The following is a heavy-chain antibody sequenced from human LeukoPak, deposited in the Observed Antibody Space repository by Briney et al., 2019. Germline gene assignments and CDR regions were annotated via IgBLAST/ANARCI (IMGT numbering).Heavy chain of an antibody. V-gene: IGHV3-30*02. Sequence: GGSLRLSCAASGFTFSSYGMHWVRQAPGKGLEWVAFIRYEGSNKYYADSVKGRFTISRDNSKNTLYLQMNSLRAEDTAVYYCAKDGPSSITIFGVVRPNYYYYYMDVWGKGTTVTVSS. J-gene: IGHJ6*03. CDR2: IRYEGSNK. CDR3: AKDGPSSITIFGVVRPNYYYYYMDV. CDR1: GFTFSSYG. D-gene: IGHD3-3*01.